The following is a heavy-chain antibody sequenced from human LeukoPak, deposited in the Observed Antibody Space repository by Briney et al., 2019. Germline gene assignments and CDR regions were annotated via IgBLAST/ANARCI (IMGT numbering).Heavy chain of an antibody. D-gene: IGHD3-22*01. J-gene: IGHJ5*02. CDR1: GFIVNNNH. CDR2: IRSNSDGGTI. CDR3: ATDFYDST. Sequence: GGSLRLSCAASGFIVNNNHMSWVRQAPGKGLEWVGRIRSNSDGGTIDYAAPVKGRFTLSRDDSKTTLYLQMNSLQTEDTAVYYCATDFYDSTWGQGTLVTVSS. V-gene: IGHV3-15*01.